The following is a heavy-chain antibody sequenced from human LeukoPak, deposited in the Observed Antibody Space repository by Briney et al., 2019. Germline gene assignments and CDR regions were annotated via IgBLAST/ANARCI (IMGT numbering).Heavy chain of an antibody. CDR3: ARYAVPTITGYFDL. V-gene: IGHV4-34*01. Sequence: GSLRLSCAASGFTFNNAWMSWVRQTPGKGLEWIGEINQSGSTNYNPSLKSRVTISVDTSKNQFSLKLSSVTAADTAVYYCARYAVPTITGYFDLWGRGTLVTVSS. J-gene: IGHJ2*01. D-gene: IGHD5-12*01. CDR2: INQSGST. CDR1: GFTFNNAW.